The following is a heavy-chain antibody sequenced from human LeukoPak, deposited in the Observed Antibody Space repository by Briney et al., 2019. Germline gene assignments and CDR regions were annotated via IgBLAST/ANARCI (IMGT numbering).Heavy chain of an antibody. V-gene: IGHV1-3*03. CDR2: ITTGRGET. D-gene: IGHD6-19*01. J-gene: IGHJ4*02. CDR3: ARGGKQWRGGNYFDS. Sequence: APVKVSCKASGYTFTDYALHWVRQAPGQSPEWMGWITTGRGETRYSQEFQRRITFTRDTSASTVYMDLSDLRSEDTAVYYCARGGKQWRGGNYFDSWGQGTLVTVSS. CDR1: GYTFTDYA.